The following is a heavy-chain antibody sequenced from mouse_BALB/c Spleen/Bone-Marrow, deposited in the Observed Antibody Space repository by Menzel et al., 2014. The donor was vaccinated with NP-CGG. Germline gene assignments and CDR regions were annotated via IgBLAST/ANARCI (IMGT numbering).Heavy chain of an antibody. CDR1: GYTFTSYV. V-gene: IGHV1-14*01. CDR2: INPYNDGT. D-gene: IGHD2-4*01. CDR3: VRGVYYDYDEGALDY. Sequence: EVQLQQSGPELIKPGASVKMSCKASGYTFTSYVIHWVKQKPGQGLKWIGYINPYNDGTKYNEKFKGKATLTSDKSPSTAYMGLSSLASEDSAVYYCVRGVYYDYDEGALDYWSQGTSVTVSS. J-gene: IGHJ4*01.